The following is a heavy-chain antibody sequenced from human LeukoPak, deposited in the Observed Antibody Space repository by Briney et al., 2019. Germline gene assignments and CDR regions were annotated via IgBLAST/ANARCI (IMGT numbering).Heavy chain of an antibody. Sequence: SETLSLTCAVYGGSFSGYYWSWIRQPPGKGLEWIGEINHSGSTNYNPSLKSRVTISVDTSKNQFSLKLSSVTAADTAVYYCARGGITGTTRIGAFDIWGQGTMVTVSS. J-gene: IGHJ3*02. CDR1: GGSFSGYY. D-gene: IGHD1-7*01. CDR2: INHSGST. CDR3: ARGGITGTTRIGAFDI. V-gene: IGHV4-34*01.